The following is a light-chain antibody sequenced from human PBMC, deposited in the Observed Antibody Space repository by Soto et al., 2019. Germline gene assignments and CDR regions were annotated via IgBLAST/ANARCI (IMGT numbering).Light chain of an antibody. J-gene: IGKJ1*01. CDR2: DAS. V-gene: IGKV3-11*01. CDR1: QSVSSY. CDR3: HHRRNGTSWT. Sequence: EIVSKQSPATLSLYPGERDTLSCRASQSVSSYLAWYQQKPGQAPRLLIYDASNRATGIPARFSGSGSGTDFNLTISIPEPEDFEAYYYHHRRNGTSWTLGRGTKVDVK.